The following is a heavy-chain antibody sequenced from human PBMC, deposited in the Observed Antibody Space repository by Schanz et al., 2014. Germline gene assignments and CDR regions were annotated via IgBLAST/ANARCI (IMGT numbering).Heavy chain of an antibody. D-gene: IGHD3-22*01. V-gene: IGHV4-30-4*07. Sequence: QVQLQESGPGLVKPSETLSLTCAVSGDSISSNRGYSWNWIRQPPGKGLEWIGYIYYSGSTYYNPSLKRRVTISVDTSKNQFPLNLSSVTAADTAVYYCATWRGDDSGGHGQFDYWGQGALVTVSS. J-gene: IGHJ4*02. CDR1: GDSISSNRGYS. CDR2: IYYSGST. CDR3: ATWRGDDSGGHGQFDY.